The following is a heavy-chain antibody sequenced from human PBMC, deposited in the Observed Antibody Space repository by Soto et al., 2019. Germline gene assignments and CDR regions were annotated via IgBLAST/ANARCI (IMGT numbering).Heavy chain of an antibody. Sequence: ASVKVSRKASDYTFITYYIHWVRQAPGQGLELMGVINPSGDRTTYAQKFQDRVTMTRDTSTSTVYMELSSLRSEDTATYYCARPRDYYYGMDVWGQGTTVTVSS. V-gene: IGHV1-46*01. CDR2: INPSGDRT. CDR3: ARPRDYYYGMDV. CDR1: DYTFITYY. J-gene: IGHJ6*02.